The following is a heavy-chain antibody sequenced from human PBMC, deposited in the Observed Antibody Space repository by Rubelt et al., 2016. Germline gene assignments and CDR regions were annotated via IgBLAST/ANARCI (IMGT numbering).Heavy chain of an antibody. Sequence: QVQLQESGPGLVKPSQTLSLTCPVSGGSISSGGYYWSWIRQHPGKGLEWVGYIFYSGSTYYNPSLKSRVTISVDTSKNQFSLKLSSVTAADTAVYFCARASSWSTHYFDYWGQGTLVTASS. D-gene: IGHD6-13*01. CDR2: IFYSGST. CDR3: ARASSWSTHYFDY. CDR1: GGSISSGGYY. V-gene: IGHV4-31*03. J-gene: IGHJ4*02.